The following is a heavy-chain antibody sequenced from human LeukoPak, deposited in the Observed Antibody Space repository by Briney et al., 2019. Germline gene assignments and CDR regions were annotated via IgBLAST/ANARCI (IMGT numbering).Heavy chain of an antibody. CDR2: INHSGST. Sequence: PSETLSLTCAVYGGSLSGYFWSWIRQPPGKGLEWIGEINHSGSTSHNPSLKSRVTISVDTSKNQFSLNLNSVTAADTAVYYCARHLLGSEAAEHDYWGQGTLVTVSS. J-gene: IGHJ4*02. D-gene: IGHD6-13*01. V-gene: IGHV4-34*01. CDR1: GGSLSGYF. CDR3: ARHLLGSEAAEHDY.